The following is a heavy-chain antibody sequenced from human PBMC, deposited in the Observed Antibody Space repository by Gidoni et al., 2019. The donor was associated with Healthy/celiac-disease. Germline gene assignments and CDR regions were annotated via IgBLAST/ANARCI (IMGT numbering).Heavy chain of an antibody. CDR1: GGSISSGGYS. J-gene: IGHJ4*02. CDR2: IYHSGST. V-gene: IGHV4-30-2*01. Sequence: QLQLQESGSGLVKPSQTLSLTCAVSGGSISSGGYSWSWIRQPPGKGLEWSGYIYHSGSTYYNPSLKSRVTISVDRSRNQFSLKLSSVTAADTAVYYCARAGMITFGGVIVPTLFDYWGQGTLVTVSS. D-gene: IGHD3-16*02. CDR3: ARAGMITFGGVIVPTLFDY.